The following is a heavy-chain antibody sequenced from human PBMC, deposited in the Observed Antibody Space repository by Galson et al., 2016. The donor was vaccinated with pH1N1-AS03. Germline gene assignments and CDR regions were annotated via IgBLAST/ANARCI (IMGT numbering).Heavy chain of an antibody. D-gene: IGHD2-2*01. CDR2: IKQDGGEK. Sequence: SLRLSCAASGFTFSDYWMSWVRQAPGKGLGWVADIKQDGGEKYYVDSVKGRFTISRDNAKNSLHLQMNSLTADDTAVYYCVRDDATSYDAFYMWGQGTMITVSS. CDR3: VRDDATSYDAFYM. J-gene: IGHJ3*02. V-gene: IGHV3-7*01. CDR1: GFTFSDYW.